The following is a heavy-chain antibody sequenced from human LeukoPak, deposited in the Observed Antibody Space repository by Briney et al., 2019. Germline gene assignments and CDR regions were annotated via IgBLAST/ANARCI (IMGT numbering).Heavy chain of an antibody. V-gene: IGHV4-39*07. CDR2: IYYSGST. CDR3: ARARGRLRYFDWLEGRVMDV. Sequence: SSETLSLTCTVSGGSISSSSYYWGWIRQPPGKGLEWIGSIYYSGSTYYNPSLKSRVTISVDTSKNQFSLKLSSVTAADTAVYYCARARGRLRYFDWLEGRVMDVWGKGTTVTVSS. CDR1: GGSISSSSYY. J-gene: IGHJ6*03. D-gene: IGHD3-9*01.